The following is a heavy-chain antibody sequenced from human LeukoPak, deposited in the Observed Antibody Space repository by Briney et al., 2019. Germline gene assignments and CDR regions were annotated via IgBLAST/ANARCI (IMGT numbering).Heavy chain of an antibody. CDR2: IYYSGST. CDR1: GGSISSYY. V-gene: IGHV4-39*01. Sequence: SETLSLTCTVSGGSISSYYWSWIRQPPGKGLEWIGSIYYSGSTYYNSSLKSRVTISVDTSKNQFSLKLSSVTAADTAVYYCARQKTSAYYYGSGSYSRPSHFDYWGQGTLVTVSS. J-gene: IGHJ4*02. CDR3: ARQKTSAYYYGSGSYSRPSHFDY. D-gene: IGHD3-10*01.